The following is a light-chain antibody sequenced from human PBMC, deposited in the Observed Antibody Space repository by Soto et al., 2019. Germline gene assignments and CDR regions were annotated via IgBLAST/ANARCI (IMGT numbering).Light chain of an antibody. Sequence: EIGLTQSPGTLSLSPGERATLSCRASQSVSSRYLVWYQQKPGQAPRLLIYGASSRATGIPDRFSGSGSGTDFTRTISRLEPEDFAVYYWQQYGSSPWTFGQGTKVESK. CDR2: GAS. V-gene: IGKV3-20*01. CDR3: QQYGSSPWT. J-gene: IGKJ1*01. CDR1: QSVSSRY.